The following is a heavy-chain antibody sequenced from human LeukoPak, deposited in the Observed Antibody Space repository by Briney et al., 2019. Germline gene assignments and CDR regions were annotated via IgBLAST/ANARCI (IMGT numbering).Heavy chain of an antibody. V-gene: IGHV3-23*01. D-gene: IGHD3-22*01. CDR1: GFTFSSYA. CDR2: ISGSGGST. J-gene: IGHJ4*02. Sequence: GGSLRLSCAASGFTFSSYAMSWVRQAPGKGLEWVSAISGSGGSTYYADSVKGRFTISRDNSKNTLYLQMNSLRVEDTAVYYCAKDRKLITMISLSYWGQGTLVTVSS. CDR3: AKDRKLITMISLSY.